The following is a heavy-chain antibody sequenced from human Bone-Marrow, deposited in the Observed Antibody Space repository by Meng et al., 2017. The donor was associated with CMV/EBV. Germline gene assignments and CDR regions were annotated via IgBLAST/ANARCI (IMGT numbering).Heavy chain of an antibody. CDR3: TTDLPCSSTSCYWLGAFDI. CDR2: IKSKTDGETT. V-gene: IGHV3-15*01. J-gene: IGHJ3*02. Sequence: GESLKISCAASGFTFSNAWMSWVRQAPGKGLEWVGRIKSKTDGETTDYAAPVKGRFTISRDDSKNTLYLQMNSLKTEDTAVYYCTTDLPCSSTSCYWLGAFDIWGQGTMVTVSS. D-gene: IGHD2-2*01. CDR1: GFTFSNAW.